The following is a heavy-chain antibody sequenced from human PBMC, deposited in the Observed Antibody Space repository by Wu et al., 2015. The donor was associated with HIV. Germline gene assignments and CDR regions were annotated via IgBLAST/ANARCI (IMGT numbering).Heavy chain of an antibody. CDR2: VNPNSGAT. D-gene: IGHD3-10*01. V-gene: IGHV1-2*02. J-gene: IGHJ4*02. CDR3: ARDQIFRSWFGNYGREY. Sequence: QVQLVQSGAEVKKPGASVKVSCKASGYTFTGYYVHWVRQAPGQGLEWMGWVNPNSGATDYAQKFQGRVTMTRDTSISTAYMGLSRLRSDDTAVYYCARDQIFRSWFGNYGREYWGQGTLVTVSS. CDR1: GYTFTGYY.